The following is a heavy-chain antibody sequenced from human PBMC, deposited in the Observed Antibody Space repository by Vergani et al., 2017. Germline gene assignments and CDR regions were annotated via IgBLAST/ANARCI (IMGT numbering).Heavy chain of an antibody. D-gene: IGHD2-21*01. V-gene: IGHV3-30-3*01. CDR3: ARDSSLAYGVGDCYSNWFDP. CDR2: ISYDGSNK. Sequence: QVQLVESGGGVVQPGRSLRLSCAASGFTFSSYAMHWVRQAPGKGLEWVAVISYDGSNKYYADSVKGRFTISRDNSKNTLYLQMNSLGAEDTAVYYCARDSSLAYGVGDCYSNWFDPWGQGTLVTVSS. CDR1: GFTFSSYA. J-gene: IGHJ5*02.